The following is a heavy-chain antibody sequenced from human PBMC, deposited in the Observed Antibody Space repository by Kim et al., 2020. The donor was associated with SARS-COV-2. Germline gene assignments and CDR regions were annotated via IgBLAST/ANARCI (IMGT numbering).Heavy chain of an antibody. D-gene: IGHD4-17*01. CDR2: ISGSGGRT. J-gene: IGHJ4*02. V-gene: IGHV3-23*01. CDR3: AKDLGSDYGDQLGY. Sequence: GGSLRLSCAASGFTFSRYAMTWVRQAPGKGLEWVSAISGSGGRTYYADSVKGRFTISRDQSRDTVSLQMNSLRADDTVLYYCAKDLGSDYGDQLGYWGQGTLVTVSS. CDR1: GFTFSRYA.